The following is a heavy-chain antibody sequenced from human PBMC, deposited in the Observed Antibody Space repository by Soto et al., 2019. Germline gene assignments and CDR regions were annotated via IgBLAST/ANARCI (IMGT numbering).Heavy chain of an antibody. CDR2: INPNSGGT. Sequence: QVQLVQSGAEVKKPGASVKVSCKASGYTFTGYYMHWVRQAPGQGLEWMGWINPNSGGTNYAQKFQGWVTMTRDTSISTAYMELSRRRSDDTAVYYCARSHIVVVTASYGMDVWGQGTTVTVSS. CDR3: ARSHIVVVTASYGMDV. J-gene: IGHJ6*02. V-gene: IGHV1-2*04. D-gene: IGHD2-21*02. CDR1: GYTFTGYY.